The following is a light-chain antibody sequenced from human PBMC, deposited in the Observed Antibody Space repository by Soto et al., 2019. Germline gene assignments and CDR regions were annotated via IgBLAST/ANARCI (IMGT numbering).Light chain of an antibody. CDR1: QSVSRSY. V-gene: IGKV3-20*01. Sequence: EIVVTQSPGTLSLSPGERATLSCRASQSVSRSYLAWYQQKPGQAPRLLIYGASNRATGIPDRFSGSGSGTDFTLTISRLEPEDFTVYYCQQYGTAYTFGQWTKLEIK. J-gene: IGKJ2*01. CDR2: GAS. CDR3: QQYGTAYT.